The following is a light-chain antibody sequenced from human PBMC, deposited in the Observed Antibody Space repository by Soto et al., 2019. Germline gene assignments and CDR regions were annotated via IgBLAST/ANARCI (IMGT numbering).Light chain of an antibody. V-gene: IGLV2-14*01. Sequence: QSALAQPASVSGSPGQSITISCSGTGSDVGAYNYVSWYQQHPAKAPKLMIYDVSNRPSGVSDRFSGSKSGNTASLTISGLQAEYEADYYCYSYTSSSTYVFGSGTKVTVL. CDR1: GSDVGAYNY. CDR3: YSYTSSSTYV. CDR2: DVS. J-gene: IGLJ1*01.